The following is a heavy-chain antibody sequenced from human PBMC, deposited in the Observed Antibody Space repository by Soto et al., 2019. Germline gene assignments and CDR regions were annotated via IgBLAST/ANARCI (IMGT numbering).Heavy chain of an antibody. Sequence: QVQLVESGGGVVQPGRSLRLSCAASGFTFSSYGMHWVRQAPGKGLEWVAVISYDGSNKYYADSVKGRFTISRDNSKNTLYLQMNSLRAEDTAVYYCAKDTAMVTATGREIDYWGQGTLVTVSS. CDR1: GFTFSSYG. J-gene: IGHJ4*02. CDR2: ISYDGSNK. V-gene: IGHV3-30*18. D-gene: IGHD5-18*01. CDR3: AKDTAMVTATGREIDY.